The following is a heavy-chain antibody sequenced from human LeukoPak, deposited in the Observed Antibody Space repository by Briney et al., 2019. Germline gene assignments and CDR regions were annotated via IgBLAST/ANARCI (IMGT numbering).Heavy chain of an antibody. CDR2: IIPIFGTA. J-gene: IGHJ6*02. Sequence: GASVTVSCKASGGTFSSYAISWVRQAPGQGLEWMGGIIPIFGTANYAQKFQGRVTITADESTSTAYMELSSLRSEDTAVYYCATGQYQRWLQFPYYYGMDVWGQGTTVTVSS. CDR1: GGTFSSYA. V-gene: IGHV1-69*13. CDR3: ATGQYQRWLQFPYYYGMDV. D-gene: IGHD5-24*01.